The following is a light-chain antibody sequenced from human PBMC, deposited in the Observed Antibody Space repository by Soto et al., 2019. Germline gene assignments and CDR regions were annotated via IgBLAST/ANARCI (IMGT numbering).Light chain of an antibody. CDR1: QTINSW. CDR3: QQYDSIPYT. J-gene: IGKJ2*01. CDR2: KAS. V-gene: IGKV1-5*03. Sequence: DIPMSQSPSTLSASVRDRVTITCRASQTINSWLAWYQQRAGKAPRLLIYKASTLESGVPSRFSGSGSGPEFNLTIITQQPDDFATYYCQQYDSIPYTFGEGTKLDIK.